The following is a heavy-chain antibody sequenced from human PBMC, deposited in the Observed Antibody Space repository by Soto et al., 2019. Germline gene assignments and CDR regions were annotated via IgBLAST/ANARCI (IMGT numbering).Heavy chain of an antibody. CDR2: SSATGAGT. Sequence: EVQVLESGGGLVQPGGSLRLSCAASGFTFSSYGMTWVCQAPGKGLEWVSFSSATGAGTYYADSVKGRFTISRDNSKNTLYLQMTSLRADDTAVYYCAKDRRAGGNYGFYSDFWGQGALVIVSS. CDR1: GFTFSSYG. D-gene: IGHD1-7*01. CDR3: AKDRRAGGNYGFYSDF. J-gene: IGHJ4*02. V-gene: IGHV3-23*01.